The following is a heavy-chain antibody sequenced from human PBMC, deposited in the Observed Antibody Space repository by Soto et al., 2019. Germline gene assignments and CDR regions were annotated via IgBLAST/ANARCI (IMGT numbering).Heavy chain of an antibody. V-gene: IGHV3-23*01. D-gene: IGHD3-9*01. J-gene: IGHJ6*02. CDR2: ISGSGGST. CDR3: AKGRYFDWLSFHYYYGMDV. Sequence: LRLSCAASGFTFSSYAMSWVRQAPGKGLEWVSAISGSGGSTYYADSVKGRFTISRDNSKNTLYLQMNSLRAEDTAVYYCAKGRYFDWLSFHYYYGMDVWGQGTTVTVSS. CDR1: GFTFSSYA.